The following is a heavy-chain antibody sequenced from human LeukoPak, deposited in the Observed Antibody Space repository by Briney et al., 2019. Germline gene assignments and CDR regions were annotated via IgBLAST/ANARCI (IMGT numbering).Heavy chain of an antibody. V-gene: IGHV3-48*01. D-gene: IGHD3-3*01. CDR1: GFTFSSYS. J-gene: IGHJ4*02. CDR2: ISSSSSTI. Sequence: PGGSLRLSCAASGFTFSSYSMNWVRQAPGKGLEWVSYISSSSSTIYYADSVKGRFTISRDNAKNSLYLQMNSLRAEDTAVYYCARNYDFWSGYYVLPGYWGQGTLVTVSS. CDR3: ARNYDFWSGYYVLPGY.